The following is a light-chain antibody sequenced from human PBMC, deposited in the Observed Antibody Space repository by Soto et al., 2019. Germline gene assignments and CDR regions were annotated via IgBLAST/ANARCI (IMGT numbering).Light chain of an antibody. J-gene: IGLJ2*01. CDR3: SSSVVGINLKL. V-gene: IGLV2-8*01. CDR2: EVI. Sequence: QSALTQPPSASGSPGQSVTISCTGTYSDVGGSNYVSWYQQHPGKSPKLVIYEVIQRPSGVPDRFFGSRSGNTASLTVSRLLAEDEADYYCSSSVVGINLKLFGLGAKLSV. CDR1: YSDVGGSNY.